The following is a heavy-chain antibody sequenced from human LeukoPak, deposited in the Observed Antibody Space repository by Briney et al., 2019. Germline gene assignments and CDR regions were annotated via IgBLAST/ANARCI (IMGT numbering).Heavy chain of an antibody. V-gene: IGHV4-59*01. J-gene: IGHJ4*02. CDR3: ARVRALSYYDSSGDLYYFDY. D-gene: IGHD3-22*01. CDR1: GGSISSCY. Sequence: SETLSLTCTVPGGSISSCYWSWIRQPPGKGLEWIGYIYYSGSTNYNPSLKGRVTISVDTSKNQFSLKLSSVTAADTAVYYCARVRALSYYDSSGDLYYFDYWGQGTLVTVSS. CDR2: IYYSGST.